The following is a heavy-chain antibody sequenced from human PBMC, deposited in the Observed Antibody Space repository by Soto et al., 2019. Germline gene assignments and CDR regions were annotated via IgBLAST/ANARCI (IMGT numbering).Heavy chain of an antibody. D-gene: IGHD6-19*01. CDR1: GGSINSSSYF. J-gene: IGHJ5*02. CDR2: IYYSGST. V-gene: IGHV4-39*01. Sequence: SETLSLTCSVSGGSINSSSYFWGWVRQPPGKGLEWIGSIYYSGSTYYNPSLRSRVTISVDTSKNQFSLKLSSVTAADTAVFYCARHYSSGSRNWFDPWGQGTLVTVPQ. CDR3: ARHYSSGSRNWFDP.